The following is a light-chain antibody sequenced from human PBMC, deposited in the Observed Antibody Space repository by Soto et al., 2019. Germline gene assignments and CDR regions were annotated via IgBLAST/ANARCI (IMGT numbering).Light chain of an antibody. CDR2: GAS. CDR3: QHFGSSPPVI. CDR1: QTTSPKY. V-gene: IGKV3-20*01. J-gene: IGKJ5*01. Sequence: EIALTQSPVTLSLSPGESATLSCRVSQTTSPKYVAWYQQRRSLAPRLLPYGASKRAAGITDRFRGSGSGSEFSLTISGLEPEDFAVYFCQHFGSSPPVIFGQGTRLEIK.